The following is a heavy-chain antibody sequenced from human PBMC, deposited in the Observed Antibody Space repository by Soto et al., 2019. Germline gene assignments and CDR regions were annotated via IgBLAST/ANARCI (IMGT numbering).Heavy chain of an antibody. CDR3: AVGAGIAANYYYMDV. Sequence: SVKVSCKASGGTFSSYAISWVRQAPGQGLEWMGGINAIFGNTNYSQKFQGRVTITRDTSASTAYMELSSLRSEDTAVYYCAVGAGIAANYYYMDVWGKGTTVTVSS. V-gene: IGHV1-69*05. J-gene: IGHJ6*03. CDR2: INAIFGNT. CDR1: GGTFSSYA. D-gene: IGHD6-13*01.